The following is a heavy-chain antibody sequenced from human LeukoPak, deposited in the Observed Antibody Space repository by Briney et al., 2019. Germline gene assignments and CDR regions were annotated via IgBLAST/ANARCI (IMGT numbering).Heavy chain of an antibody. V-gene: IGHV1-69*05. CDR3: ASYYAGYGDYRGTPNAFDI. J-gene: IGHJ3*02. Sequence: SVKVSCKASGGTFSSYAISWVRQAPGQGLEWMGGIIPIFGTANYAQKFQGRVTITTDESTSTAYMELSSLRSEYTAVYYCASYYAGYGDYRGTPNAFDIWGQGTMVTVSS. CDR2: IIPIFGTA. CDR1: GGTFSSYA. D-gene: IGHD4-17*01.